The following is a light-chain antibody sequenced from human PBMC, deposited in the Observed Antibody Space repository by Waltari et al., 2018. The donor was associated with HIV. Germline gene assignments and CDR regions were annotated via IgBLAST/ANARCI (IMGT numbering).Light chain of an antibody. V-gene: IGLV1-47*01. CDR1: SSNIGNNY. CDR3: AVWDNSLSAQV. J-gene: IGLJ3*02. CDR2: WNT. Sequence: QSVLTQSPSISGTPGQRVAISCSGSSSNIGNNYVSWYQQVPGTTPKLLILWNTQRPSGVSDRFSGSVSGTSASLAISGLRSDDEANYYCAVWDNSLSAQVFGGGTTLTVL.